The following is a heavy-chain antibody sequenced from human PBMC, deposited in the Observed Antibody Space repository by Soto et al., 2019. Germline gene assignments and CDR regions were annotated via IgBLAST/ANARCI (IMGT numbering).Heavy chain of an antibody. CDR3: ARDHPYAAMGLFDY. V-gene: IGHV3-33*01. J-gene: IGHJ4*02. D-gene: IGHD5-18*01. CDR2: IWYDGSNK. CDR1: GFTFSGYG. Sequence: GGSLRLSCAASGFTFSGYGMHWVRQAPGKGLEWVAVIWYDGSNKYYADSVKGRFTISRDNSKNTLYLQMNSLRAEDTAVYYWARDHPYAAMGLFDYCGQGTLVTVSS.